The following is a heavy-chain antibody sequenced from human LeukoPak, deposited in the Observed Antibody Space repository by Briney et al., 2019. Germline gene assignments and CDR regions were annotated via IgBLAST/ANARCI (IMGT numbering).Heavy chain of an antibody. J-gene: IGHJ3*02. CDR2: INHSGST. D-gene: IGHD1-26*01. CDR3: ARSGGNYYDTDAFDI. Sequence: PSETLSLTCAVYGGSFSGYYWSWIRQPPGKGLEWIGEINHSGSTNYNPSLKSRVTISVDTSKNQFSLKLSSVTAADTVVYYCARSGGNYYDTDAFDIWGQGTMVTVSS. V-gene: IGHV4-34*01. CDR1: GGSFSGYY.